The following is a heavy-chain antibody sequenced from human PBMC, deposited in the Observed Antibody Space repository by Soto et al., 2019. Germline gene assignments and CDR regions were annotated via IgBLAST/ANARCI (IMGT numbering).Heavy chain of an antibody. CDR3: ARESEDLTSNFDY. CDR1: GFTFTRHS. Sequence: GGSLRLSCAASGFTFTRHSMNWVRQAPGKGLEWVSSISSTTNYIYYGDSMKGRFTISRDNAKNSLYLEMNSLRAEDTAVYYCARESEDLTSNFDYWGQGTLVTVSS. J-gene: IGHJ4*02. CDR2: ISSTTNYI. V-gene: IGHV3-21*06.